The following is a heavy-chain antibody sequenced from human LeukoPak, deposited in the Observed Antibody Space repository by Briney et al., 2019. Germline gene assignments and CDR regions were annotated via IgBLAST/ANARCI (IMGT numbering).Heavy chain of an antibody. V-gene: IGHV1-24*01. J-gene: IGHJ5*02. Sequence: GASVKVSCKVSGYTLTELSMHWVRQAPGKGLEWMGGFDPEDGETIYAQKFQGRVTMTEDTSTDTAYMELSSLRSEDTAVYYCATGDSSSQQNWFGPWGQGTLVTVSS. CDR1: GYTLTELS. D-gene: IGHD6-6*01. CDR3: ATGDSSSQQNWFGP. CDR2: FDPEDGET.